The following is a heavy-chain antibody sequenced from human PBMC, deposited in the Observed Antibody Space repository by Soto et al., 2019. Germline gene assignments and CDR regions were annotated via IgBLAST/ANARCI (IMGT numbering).Heavy chain of an antibody. CDR2: ISAYSGNT. V-gene: IGHV1-18*01. CDR1: GFTFTNYY. Sequence: QVQLVQSGAEVKKPGASVKVSCKTSGFTFTNYYINWVRQAPGQGLEVMGWISAYSGNTNYAQNHQGRVTMTTDTSASTAYLELRSLRSDDTAVYFCARGDTYYVNWYFDYWGQGTLVTVSS. J-gene: IGHJ4*02. CDR3: ARGDTYYVNWYFDY. D-gene: IGHD1-1*01.